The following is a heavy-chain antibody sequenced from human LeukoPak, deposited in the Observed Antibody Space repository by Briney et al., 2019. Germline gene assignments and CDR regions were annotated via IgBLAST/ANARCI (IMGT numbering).Heavy chain of an antibody. V-gene: IGHV3-21*01. Sequence: GGSLRLSCAASGFTFSSYGMHWVRQAPGKGLEWVSSISSSSSYIYYADSVKGRFTISRDNAKNSLYLQMNSLRAEDTAVYYCARDLSAAAALDYWGQGTLVTVSS. CDR1: GFTFSSYG. J-gene: IGHJ4*02. CDR3: ARDLSAAAALDY. D-gene: IGHD6-13*01. CDR2: ISSSSSYI.